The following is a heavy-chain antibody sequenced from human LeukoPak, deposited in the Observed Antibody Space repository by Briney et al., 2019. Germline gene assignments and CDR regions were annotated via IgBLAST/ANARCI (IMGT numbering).Heavy chain of an antibody. Sequence: GGSLRLSCAASGFTFSSYSMNWVRQAPGKGLEWVSYISSSSSTIYYADSVKGRFTISRDNAKNSLYLQMNSLRAEDTAVYYCARDNYDSSGYYLLNAFDIWGQGTMVTVSS. V-gene: IGHV3-48*01. CDR3: ARDNYDSSGYYLLNAFDI. D-gene: IGHD3-22*01. CDR2: ISSSSSTI. J-gene: IGHJ3*02. CDR1: GFTFSSYS.